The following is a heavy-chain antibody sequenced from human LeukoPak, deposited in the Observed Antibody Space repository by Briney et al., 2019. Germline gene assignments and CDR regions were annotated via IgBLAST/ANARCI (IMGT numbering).Heavy chain of an antibody. Sequence: PSETLSLACSVSGGSVSSTTYYWGWIRRPPGKGLEWIGSISYGGSTYYNPSLKSRLTISVDTSKNQFSLELSSVTAADTAVYFCARSRYDSGTYALEEWGQGTLVTVSS. V-gene: IGHV4-39*01. D-gene: IGHD3-10*01. CDR3: ARSRYDSGTYALEE. J-gene: IGHJ4*02. CDR2: ISYGGST. CDR1: GGSVSSTTYY.